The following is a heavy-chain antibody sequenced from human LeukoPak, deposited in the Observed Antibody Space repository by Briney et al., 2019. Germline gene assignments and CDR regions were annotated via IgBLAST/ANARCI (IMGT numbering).Heavy chain of an antibody. CDR1: GFRFSDFT. Sequence: PGGSLRLSCSASGFRFSDFTMTWVRQAPGKGPEWVSAIGGRGGSTYYADSVGGRFTISGDNSKDMVYLQMNSLKVEDTATYYCGKAGGAWGQGTKVTVSS. J-gene: IGHJ5*02. CDR2: IGGRGGST. V-gene: IGHV3-23*01. CDR3: GKAGGA. D-gene: IGHD3-10*01.